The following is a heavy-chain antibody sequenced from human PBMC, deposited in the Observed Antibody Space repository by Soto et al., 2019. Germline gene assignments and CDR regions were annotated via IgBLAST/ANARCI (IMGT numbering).Heavy chain of an antibody. CDR1: GGSISRSSYY. CDR3: ARQPATTYGSAGPPDV. V-gene: IGHV4-39*01. CDR2: IYYSGST. J-gene: IGHJ6*02. D-gene: IGHD3-10*01. Sequence: QLQLQESGPGLVKPSETLSLTCTVSGGSISRSSYYWGWIRQPPGKGLEWIGSIYYSGSTYYNPTLKHRVTIPVDTSKTQCSLKLSSVTAADTAVYYCARQPATTYGSAGPPDVWGQGTTVTVSS.